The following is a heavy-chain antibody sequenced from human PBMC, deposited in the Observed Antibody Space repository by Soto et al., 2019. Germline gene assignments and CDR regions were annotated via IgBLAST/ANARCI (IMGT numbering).Heavy chain of an antibody. CDR2: IIPIFGTT. Sequence: QVQLVQSGAELKKHGSSVKVSCQASGGTFSNYAISWVRHAPGQGLEWMGKIIPIFGTTNYAQNFRGRVTITADEYTTTAYMELSSLRSDDTSLYYCARELPPAPGSFREDALDIWGQGTMITVSS. D-gene: IGHD6-13*01. J-gene: IGHJ3*02. V-gene: IGHV1-69*15. CDR1: GGTFSNYA. CDR3: ARELPPAPGSFREDALDI.